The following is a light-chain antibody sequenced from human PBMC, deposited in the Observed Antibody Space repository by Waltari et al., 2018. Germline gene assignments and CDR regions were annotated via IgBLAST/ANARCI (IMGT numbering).Light chain of an antibody. CDR1: QSVSSD. Sequence: EIVMTQSPATLSVSPGERATLSCRASQSVSSDLAWYQQKPGQAPRRLIYGASPRATGIPARFSGSGSATEFTLTISSLQSEDFAIYYCQQYNEWPPYTFGQGTKLEIK. J-gene: IGKJ2*01. V-gene: IGKV3-15*01. CDR3: QQYNEWPPYT. CDR2: GAS.